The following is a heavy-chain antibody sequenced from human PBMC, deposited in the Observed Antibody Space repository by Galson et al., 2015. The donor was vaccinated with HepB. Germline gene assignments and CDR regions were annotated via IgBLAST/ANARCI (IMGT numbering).Heavy chain of an antibody. V-gene: IGHV3-48*01. Sequence: SLRLSCAVSGFTFSSFSMIWVRQAPGKGLEWVSYISGSSTDIYYADSVKGRFTISRDNAKNSLYLQMNSLSAEDTAVYYCVRTGSYQKGDYWGQGTLVTVSS. CDR2: ISGSSTDI. CDR1: GFTFSSFS. D-gene: IGHD1-26*01. CDR3: VRTGSYQKGDY. J-gene: IGHJ4*02.